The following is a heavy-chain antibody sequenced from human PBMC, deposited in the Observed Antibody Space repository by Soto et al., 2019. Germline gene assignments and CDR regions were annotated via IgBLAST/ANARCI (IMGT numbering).Heavy chain of an antibody. V-gene: IGHV4-39*01. D-gene: IGHD6-13*01. J-gene: IGHJ5*02. CDR2: IYYRGNA. CDR1: DDSINSDKYY. CDR3: AQQLLPPKTNSFDP. Sequence: SETLSLTCSVSDDSINSDKYYWGWIRQPPGKGLEWIGSIYYRGNAYYNPSLQTRVTISLDKSKSQFSLKLNSVTAADSAVYYCAQQLLPPKTNSFDPWGQGTLVTVSS.